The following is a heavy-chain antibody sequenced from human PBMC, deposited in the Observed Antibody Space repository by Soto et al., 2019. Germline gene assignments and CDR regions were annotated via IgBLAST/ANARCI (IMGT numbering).Heavy chain of an antibody. CDR2: IYYSGST. V-gene: IGHV4-61*01. CDR3: ASPIVAGRERFDYYGMDV. Sequence: SETLSLTCTVSGGSVSSGNYYWNWIRQPPGKGLEWIGYIYYSGSTNCNPYLKSRITISVDTSKNQFSLKLRSVTAADTAVYYCASPIVAGRERFDYYGMDVWGQGTTVTVS. CDR1: GGSVSSGNYY. J-gene: IGHJ6*02. D-gene: IGHD6-19*01.